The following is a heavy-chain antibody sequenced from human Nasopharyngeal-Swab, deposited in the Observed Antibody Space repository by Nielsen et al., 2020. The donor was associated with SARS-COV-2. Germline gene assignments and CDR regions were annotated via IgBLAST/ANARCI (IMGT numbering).Heavy chain of an antibody. CDR2: IIPIFGTA. D-gene: IGHD3-10*01. CDR1: GGTFSSYA. Sequence: SVKVSCKASGGTFSSYAISWVRQAPEQGLEWMGGIIPIFGTANYAQKFQGRVTITADESTSTAYMELSSLRSEDTAVYYCAGCYGSGSAPLGAFDIWGQGTMVTVSS. J-gene: IGHJ3*02. CDR3: AGCYGSGSAPLGAFDI. V-gene: IGHV1-69*13.